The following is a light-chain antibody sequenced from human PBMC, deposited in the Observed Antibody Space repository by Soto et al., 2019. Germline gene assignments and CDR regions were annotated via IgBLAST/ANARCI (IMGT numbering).Light chain of an antibody. CDR3: QSYDSSLGGSRV. CDR2: ANT. V-gene: IGLV1-40*01. Sequence: QSVLTQPPSVSGAPGQRVTISFTGSSSNIGAGYDVHWYQQLPGTAPKLLIYANTNRPSGVPDRFSGSKSGTSASLAITGLQAEDDADYYCQSYDSSLGGSRVFGGGT. CDR1: SSNIGAGYD. J-gene: IGLJ3*02.